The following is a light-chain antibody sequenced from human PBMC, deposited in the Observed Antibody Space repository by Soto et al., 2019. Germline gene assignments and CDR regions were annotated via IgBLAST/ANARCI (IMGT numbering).Light chain of an antibody. CDR1: QIIDNW. J-gene: IGKJ4*01. V-gene: IGKV1-5*03. CDR2: RAS. Sequence: DIHMIQSPYTLSASVGDRVTITCRTGQIIDNWLAWYQQKPGKPPKLLIYRASSLETGVPSRFSGSGSGTEFTLTISNLQPDDSATYYCQEYNSYFGGGTKLEIK. CDR3: QEYNSY.